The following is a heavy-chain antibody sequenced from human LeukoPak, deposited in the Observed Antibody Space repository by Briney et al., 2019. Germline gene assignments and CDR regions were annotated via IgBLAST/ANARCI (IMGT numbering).Heavy chain of an antibody. D-gene: IGHD3-16*01. CDR1: GYTFSSYA. Sequence: GGSLRLSCAASGYTFSSYAMSWVRQAPGKGLEWVSAISGSGGSTYYADSVKGRFTISRDNSMNTLYLQMSSLRAEDTAVYYCARETTGFMDYWGQGTLVTVSS. V-gene: IGHV3-23*01. J-gene: IGHJ4*02. CDR2: ISGSGGST. CDR3: ARETTGFMDY.